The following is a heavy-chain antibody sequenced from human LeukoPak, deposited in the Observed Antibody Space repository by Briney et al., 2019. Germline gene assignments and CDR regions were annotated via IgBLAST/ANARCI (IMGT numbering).Heavy chain of an antibody. CDR3: ARGEWELRY. D-gene: IGHD1-26*01. V-gene: IGHV4-34*01. Sequence: SETLSLTCAVYGGSFSGYYWSWIRQPPGKGLEWIGEINHSGSTNYNPPLKSRVTMSVDTSKSQFSLKLSSVTAADTAVYYCARGEWELRYWGQGALVTVSS. CDR2: INHSGST. J-gene: IGHJ4*02. CDR1: GGSFSGYY.